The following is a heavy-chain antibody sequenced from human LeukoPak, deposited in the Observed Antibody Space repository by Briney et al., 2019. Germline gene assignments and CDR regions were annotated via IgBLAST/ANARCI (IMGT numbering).Heavy chain of an antibody. D-gene: IGHD3-10*01. CDR3: ARDRRTMVRGVRIHDAFDI. CDR2: IYTSGST. CDR1: GGSISSGSYY. Sequence: SETLSLTCTVSGGSISSGSYYWSWIRQPAGKGLEWIGRIYTSGSTNYDPSLKSRVTISVDTSKNQFSLKLSSVTAADTAVYYCARDRRTMVRGVRIHDAFDIWGQGTMVTVSS. J-gene: IGHJ3*02. V-gene: IGHV4-61*02.